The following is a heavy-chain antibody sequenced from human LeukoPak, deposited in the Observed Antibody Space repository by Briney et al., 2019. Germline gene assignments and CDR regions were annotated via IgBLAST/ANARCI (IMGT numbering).Heavy chain of an antibody. CDR3: AKDLGGGDGYNFDY. V-gene: IGHV3-48*03. J-gene: IGHJ4*02. Sequence: PGGSLRLSCAASGFTFSSYEMNWVRQAPGKGLEWVSYISSSGSTIYYADSVKGRFTISRDNSKNTVYLQMNSLRADDTAVYYCAKDLGGGDGYNFDYWGQGTLVTVSS. CDR1: GFTFSSYE. D-gene: IGHD5-24*01. CDR2: ISSSGSTI.